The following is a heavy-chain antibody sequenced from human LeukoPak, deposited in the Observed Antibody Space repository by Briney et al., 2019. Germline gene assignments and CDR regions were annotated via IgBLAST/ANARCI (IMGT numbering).Heavy chain of an antibody. J-gene: IGHJ6*02. Sequence: ASVTVSCKASGGTFSSYAISWVRQAPGQGLEWMGGIIPIFGTANYAQKFQGRVTITADESTSTAYMELSSLRSEDTAVYYCARKEVSAGYCSSTSCYYPPYYYGMDVWGQGTTVTVSS. CDR1: GGTFSSYA. CDR3: ARKEVSAGYCSSTSCYYPPYYYGMDV. D-gene: IGHD2-2*01. CDR2: IIPIFGTA. V-gene: IGHV1-69*13.